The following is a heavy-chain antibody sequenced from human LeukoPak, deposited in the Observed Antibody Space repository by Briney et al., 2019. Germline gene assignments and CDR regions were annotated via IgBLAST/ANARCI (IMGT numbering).Heavy chain of an antibody. J-gene: IGHJ5*02. V-gene: IGHV3-15*01. Sequence: GGSLRLSCAASGFTFSNAWMSWVRQAPGKGLEWVGRIKSKTSGGTTDYAAPVKGRFTISRDDSKNTLYLQMNSLKTEDTAVYYCARGISGHYYGSGSSKTNWFDPWGQGTLVTVSS. CDR3: ARGISGHYYGSGSSKTNWFDP. CDR1: GFTFSNAW. D-gene: IGHD3-10*01. CDR2: IKSKTSGGTT.